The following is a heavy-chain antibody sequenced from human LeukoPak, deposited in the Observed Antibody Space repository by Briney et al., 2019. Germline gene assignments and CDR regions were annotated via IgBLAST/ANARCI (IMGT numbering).Heavy chain of an antibody. D-gene: IGHD3-10*01. CDR1: GFTFSSYW. V-gene: IGHV3-7*01. CDR3: ARDHARQPLLWFGELLNAFDI. CDR2: IKQDGSEK. Sequence: GGSLRLSCAASGFTFSSYWMSWVRQAPGRGLEWVANIKQDGSEKYYVDSVKGRFTISRGNAKNSLYLQMNSLRAEDTAVYYCARDHARQPLLWFGELLNAFDIWGQGTMVTVSS. J-gene: IGHJ3*02.